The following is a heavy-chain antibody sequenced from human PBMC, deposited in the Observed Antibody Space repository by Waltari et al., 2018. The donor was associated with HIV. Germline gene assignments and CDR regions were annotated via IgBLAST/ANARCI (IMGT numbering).Heavy chain of an antibody. D-gene: IGHD6-6*01. CDR1: GFTFSNFA. Sequence: QVQLVESGGGVVQPGTSLTLSCAVSGFTFSNFAIHWVRQSTGKGLWWVAVFWSDGAEISYADAVKGRFTVYKDSSQKTLYLHLTSLRAEDTALYYCARGYSSSRWIPLYHWGRGTLVTVSS. CDR3: ARGYSSSRWIPLYH. J-gene: IGHJ4*02. CDR2: FWSDGAEI. V-gene: IGHV3-33*01.